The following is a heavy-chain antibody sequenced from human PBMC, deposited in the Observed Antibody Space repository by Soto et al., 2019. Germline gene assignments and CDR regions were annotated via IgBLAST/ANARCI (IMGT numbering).Heavy chain of an antibody. CDR3: ARDLLPYYYDSSGYPSDAFDI. J-gene: IGHJ3*02. D-gene: IGHD3-22*01. Sequence: ASVKVSCKASGYTFTSYAMHWVRQAPGQRLEWMGWINAGNGNTKYSQKFQGRVTITRDTSASTAYMELRSLRSDDTAVYYCARDLLPYYYDSSGYPSDAFDIWGQGTMVTVSS. V-gene: IGHV1-3*01. CDR2: INAGNGNT. CDR1: GYTFTSYA.